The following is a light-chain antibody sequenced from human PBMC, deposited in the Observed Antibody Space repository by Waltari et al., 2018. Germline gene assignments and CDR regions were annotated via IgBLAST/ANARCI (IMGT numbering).Light chain of an antibody. J-gene: IGKJ5*01. CDR2: DAS. CDR3: QQRSNWPPKIT. Sequence: EIVLTQSPPTLSLSPGERATLSCRASQSVSSYLAWYQQKPAQAPRLLIYDASNRATGIPARFSGSGSGTDFTLTISSLEPEDFAVYYCQQRSNWPPKITFGQGTRLEIK. CDR1: QSVSSY. V-gene: IGKV3-11*01.